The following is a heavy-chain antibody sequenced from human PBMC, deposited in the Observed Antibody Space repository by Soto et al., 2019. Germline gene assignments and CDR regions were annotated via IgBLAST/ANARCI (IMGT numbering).Heavy chain of an antibody. CDR3: ARSPRKDIVVVPAAGAFDI. Sequence: SETLSLTCAVYGGSFSGYYWSWIRQPPGKGLEWIGEINHSGSTNYNPSLKSRVTISVDTSKNQFSLKLSSVTAADTAVYYCARSPRKDIVVVPAAGAFDIWGQGTMVTVSS. CDR1: GGSFSGYY. V-gene: IGHV4-34*01. J-gene: IGHJ3*02. CDR2: INHSGST. D-gene: IGHD2-2*01.